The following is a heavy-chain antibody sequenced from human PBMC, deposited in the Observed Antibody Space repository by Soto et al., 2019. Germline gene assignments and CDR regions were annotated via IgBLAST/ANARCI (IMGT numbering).Heavy chain of an antibody. CDR1: EFTFSRHW. D-gene: IGHD7-27*01. CDR3: ARDGEQTGEPGDY. CDR2: IKSDGSSA. J-gene: IGHJ4*02. Sequence: EVQLVESGGGLVQPGGSLRLSCVASEFTFSRHWMHWVRQAPGKGLVWVSRIKSDGSSANYADSVKGRFTISRDNAKNTLYLQMNSLRAEDKAVYYCARDGEQTGEPGDYWGQGTLVTVSS. V-gene: IGHV3-74*01.